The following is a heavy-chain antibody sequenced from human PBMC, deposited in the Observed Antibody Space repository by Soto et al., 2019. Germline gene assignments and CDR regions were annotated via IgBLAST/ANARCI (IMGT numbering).Heavy chain of an antibody. CDR2: IKSKTDGGAT. Sequence: PGGSLRLSCAASGFTFSNAWMSWVRQAPGKGLEWVGRIKSKTDGGATDYAAPVKGRFTISRDDSKNTLYLQMNSLKTEDAAVYYCTTGFPRHLRNVIWGQGTLVTVSS. D-gene: IGHD5-12*01. CDR3: TTGFPRHLRNVI. V-gene: IGHV3-15*01. CDR1: GFTFSNAW. J-gene: IGHJ4*02.